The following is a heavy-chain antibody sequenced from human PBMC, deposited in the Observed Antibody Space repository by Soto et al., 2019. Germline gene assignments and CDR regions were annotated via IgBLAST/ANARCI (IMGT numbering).Heavy chain of an antibody. CDR2: IGGTGART. V-gene: IGHV3-23*01. J-gene: IGHJ4*02. CDR3: TSTYSSNWYAGN. D-gene: IGHD6-13*01. CDR1: GFAFSLYA. Sequence: GGSLRLSCVGSGFAFSLYAMTWVRQAPGKGLEWVSGIGGTGARTHYADSVKARFTISRDNSKNTLYLQMNSLRAEDTTVYYCTSTYSSNWYAGNWGQGTLVTVSS.